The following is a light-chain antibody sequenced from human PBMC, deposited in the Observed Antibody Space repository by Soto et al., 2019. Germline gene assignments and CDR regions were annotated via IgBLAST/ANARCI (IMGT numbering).Light chain of an antibody. Sequence: EIVLTQSPGTLSLSPGERATLSCRASQSVSSSYLAWCQQKPGQAPRLLIYGASSRATGIPDRFSGSGSGTDFTLTISRLEPEDFAVYYCQQYGSSPKFGPGTKVDIK. CDR1: QSVSSSY. CDR3: QQYGSSPK. J-gene: IGKJ3*01. V-gene: IGKV3-20*01. CDR2: GAS.